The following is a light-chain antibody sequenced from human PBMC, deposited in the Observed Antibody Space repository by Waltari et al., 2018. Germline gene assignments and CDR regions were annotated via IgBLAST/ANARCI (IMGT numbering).Light chain of an antibody. J-gene: IGKJ4*01. CDR3: QQRSNWPPLT. Sequence: DIVLTQSPATLSLSPGERATLSCRASQSVSSSLAWYQQKPGQAPRLLIYDASNRAAGIPARFSGSGSGTDFTLTISSLEAEDFAVYFCQQRSNWPPLTFGGGTKVEIK. V-gene: IGKV3-11*01. CDR2: DAS. CDR1: QSVSSS.